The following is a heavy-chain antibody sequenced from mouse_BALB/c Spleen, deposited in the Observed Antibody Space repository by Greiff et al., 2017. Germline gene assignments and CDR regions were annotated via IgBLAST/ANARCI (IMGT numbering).Heavy chain of an antibody. CDR1: GDSITSGY. V-gene: IGHV3-8*02. CDR2: ISYSGST. J-gene: IGHJ3*01. D-gene: IGHD2-2*01. CDR3: ARKDGYDVPFAY. Sequence: EVKVIESGPSLVKPSQTLSLTCSVTGDSITSGYWNWIRKFPGNKLEYMGYISYSGSTYYNPSLKSRISITRDTSKNQYYLQLNSVTTEDTATYYCARKDGYDVPFAYWGQGTLVTVSA.